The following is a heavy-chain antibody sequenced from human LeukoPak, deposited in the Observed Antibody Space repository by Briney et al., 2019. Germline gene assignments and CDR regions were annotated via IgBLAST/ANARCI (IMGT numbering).Heavy chain of an antibody. Sequence: GSLLLSCAASGFTVSSNYMSWVRQAPGKGLEWVSLIYSGGTTHYADSVKGRFTISRDNSKNTLYLEINSLRAEDTAVYYCARDTSGIGMDVWGQGTTVTVSS. CDR1: GFTVSSNY. D-gene: IGHD3-10*01. V-gene: IGHV3-53*01. CDR2: IYSGGTT. J-gene: IGHJ6*02. CDR3: ARDTSGIGMDV.